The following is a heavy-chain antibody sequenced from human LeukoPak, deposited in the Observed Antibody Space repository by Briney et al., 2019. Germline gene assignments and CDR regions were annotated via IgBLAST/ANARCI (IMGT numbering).Heavy chain of an antibody. V-gene: IGHV5-51*01. J-gene: IGHJ4*02. Sequence: GESLKISCQGSGYSFTTYLIGWVRQMPRKGLEWMGIIYPGGSDTTYSPSFQGQVTLSAGTSISTAYLQWSSLKASDTAMYYCARRSNFWEFNEYCGQGTLGTVSS. CDR3: ARRSNFWEFNEY. CDR1: GYSFTTYL. CDR2: IYPGGSDT. D-gene: IGHD3-3*01.